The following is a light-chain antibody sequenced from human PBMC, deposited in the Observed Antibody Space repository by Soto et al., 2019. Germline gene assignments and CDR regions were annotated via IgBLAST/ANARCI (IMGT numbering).Light chain of an antibody. CDR1: RGHSTYI. CDR2: LEGSGSY. CDR3: ETWDTNVVV. J-gene: IGLJ2*01. Sequence: QSVLTQSSSASASLGSSVKLTCTLSRGHSTYIIAWHQQQPGKAPRYLMKLEGSGSYNKGSGIPDRFSGSSSGADRYLTISHLQFEDEADYYCETWDTNVVVFGGGTKVTVL. V-gene: IGLV4-60*02.